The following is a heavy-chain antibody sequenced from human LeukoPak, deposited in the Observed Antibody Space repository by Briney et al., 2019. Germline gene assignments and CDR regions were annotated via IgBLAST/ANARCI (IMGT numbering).Heavy chain of an antibody. V-gene: IGHV4-59*12. CDR1: GVPISTYY. D-gene: IGHD3-3*01. CDR3: ARSEYYDFWSGYYSYYYYYMDV. Sequence: SETLSLTCSVSGVPISTYYWSWIRQSPGKRLEWIAYVYYNGDIMYNPSLKSRVTISLDTSKNQFSLKLSSVTAADAAVYYCARSEYYDFWSGYYSYYYYYMDVWGKGTTVTVSS. J-gene: IGHJ6*03. CDR2: VYYNGDI.